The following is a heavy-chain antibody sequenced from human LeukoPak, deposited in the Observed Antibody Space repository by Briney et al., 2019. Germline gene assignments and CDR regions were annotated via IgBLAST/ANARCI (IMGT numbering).Heavy chain of an antibody. V-gene: IGHV3-30*04. D-gene: IGHD5-18*01. CDR3: ARERGYTYGHNFDY. Sequence: GSLRLSCAASGFTFTSHSLHWVRQAPGKGLEWVAFISYAGNNEYYVESVWGRFTISRDNSKSTMYLQMNSLIVDDTALYYCARERGYTYGHNFDYWGQGTLVTVSS. CDR2: ISYAGNNE. CDR1: GFTFTSHS. J-gene: IGHJ4*02.